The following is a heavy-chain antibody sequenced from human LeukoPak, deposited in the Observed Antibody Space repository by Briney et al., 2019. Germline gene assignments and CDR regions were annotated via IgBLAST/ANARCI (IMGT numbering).Heavy chain of an antibody. Sequence: PSETLSLTCTVSGGSISSSSYYWGWIRQPPGKGLEWIGSIYYSGSASTYYNPSLKSRVTISVDTSKNQLSLKLSSVTAADTAVYYCARQIIDPLYYYSGMDVWGQGTTVTVSS. CDR3: ARQIIDPLYYYSGMDV. CDR1: GGSISSSSYY. V-gene: IGHV4-39*01. CDR2: IYYSGSAST. J-gene: IGHJ6*02. D-gene: IGHD2/OR15-2a*01.